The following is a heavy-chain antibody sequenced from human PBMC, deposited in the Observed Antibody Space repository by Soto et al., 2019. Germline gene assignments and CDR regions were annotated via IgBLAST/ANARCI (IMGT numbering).Heavy chain of an antibody. V-gene: IGHV3-30-3*01. CDR2: ISYDGSNK. D-gene: IGHD2-2*01. Sequence: QVHLVESGGGVVQPGRSLRLSCAASGFTFSSYAMHWVRQAPGKGLEWVAVISYDGSNKYYADSVKGRFTISRDNSKNTLYLQRNSLRGEDTDVYYCARRGGYCSSTRCYGDYYYGMDVWGQGTTVTVSS. J-gene: IGHJ6*02. CDR3: ARRGGYCSSTRCYGDYYYGMDV. CDR1: GFTFSSYA.